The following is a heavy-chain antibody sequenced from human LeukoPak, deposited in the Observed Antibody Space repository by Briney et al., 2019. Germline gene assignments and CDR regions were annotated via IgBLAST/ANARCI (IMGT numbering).Heavy chain of an antibody. CDR1: GFTFSSYG. J-gene: IGHJ4*02. V-gene: IGHV3-48*04. D-gene: IGHD3-9*01. CDR3: ARDTLNGPFVISLDY. Sequence: GGSLRLSCAASGFTFSSYGMHWVRQAPGKGLEWVSHISSAGNTEYYADAVRGRFTMSRDNAKNSLYLQMNGLRAEDTAVYYCARDTLNGPFVISLDYWGQGALVTVSS. CDR2: ISSAGNTE.